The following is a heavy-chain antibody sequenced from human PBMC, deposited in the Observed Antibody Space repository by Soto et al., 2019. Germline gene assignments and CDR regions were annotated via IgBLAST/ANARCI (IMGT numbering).Heavy chain of an antibody. J-gene: IGHJ4*02. D-gene: IGHD3-3*01. CDR2: ISGSGGST. Sequence: EVQLLESGGGLVQPGGSLRLSCAASGFTFSSYAMSWVRQAPGKGLEWVSAISGSGGSTYYADSVKGRFTISRDNSKNTLYLQMNSLRAEDTAVYYCAKESYDFWSGYYFTHFDYWGQGTLVTVSS. CDR1: GFTFSSYA. CDR3: AKESYDFWSGYYFTHFDY. V-gene: IGHV3-23*01.